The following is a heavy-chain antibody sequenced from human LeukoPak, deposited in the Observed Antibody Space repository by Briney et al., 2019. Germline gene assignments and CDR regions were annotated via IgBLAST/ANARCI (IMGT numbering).Heavy chain of an antibody. CDR2: IKEEGSEK. D-gene: IGHD5-24*01. V-gene: IGHV3-7*04. CDR3: SRVPAMAGTYFDY. J-gene: IGHJ4*02. CDR1: GFMFSRYW. Sequence: GGSLRLSCAASGFMFSRYWMTWVRQAPGKGLEWVANIKEEGSEKYYVDSVKGRFTISRDNAENSLDLQMNSLRVEDTDLYYCSRVPAMAGTYFDYWGQGSLVTVSS.